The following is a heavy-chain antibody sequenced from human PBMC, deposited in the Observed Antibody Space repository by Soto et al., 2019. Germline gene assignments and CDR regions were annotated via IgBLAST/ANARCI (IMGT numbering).Heavy chain of an antibody. CDR2: ISGSGGST. CDR3: AISITIFGVGKFDY. J-gene: IGHJ4*02. CDR1: GFTFSSYA. D-gene: IGHD3-3*01. V-gene: IGHV3-23*01. Sequence: PGGSLRLSCAASGFTFSSYAMSWVRQAPGKGLEWVSAISGSGGSTYYADSVKGRFTISRDNSKNTLYLQMNSLRAEDTAVYYCAISITIFGVGKFDYWGQGTLVTVSS.